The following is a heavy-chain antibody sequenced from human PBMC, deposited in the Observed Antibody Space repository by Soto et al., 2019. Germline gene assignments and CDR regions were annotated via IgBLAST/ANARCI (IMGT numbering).Heavy chain of an antibody. V-gene: IGHV3-30*18. D-gene: IGHD3-22*01. CDR1: GFTFSSYG. CDR3: AKEWSPYYYDSSGYSLNWFDP. CDR2: ISYDGSNK. Sequence: PGGSLRLSCAASGFTFSSYGMHWVRQAPGKGLEWVAVISYDGSNKYYADSVKGRFTISRDNSKNTLYLQMNSLRAEDTAVYYCAKEWSPYYYDSSGYSLNWFDPWGQGTLVTVSS. J-gene: IGHJ5*02.